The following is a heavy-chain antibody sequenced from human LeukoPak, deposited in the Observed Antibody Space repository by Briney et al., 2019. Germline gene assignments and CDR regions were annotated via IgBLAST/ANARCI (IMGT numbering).Heavy chain of an antibody. J-gene: IGHJ3*02. V-gene: IGHV1-18*01. CDR3: AKVDPPIIAGARGDAFEI. Sequence: ASVKVSCKASGYRFTNFGITWVRRAPGQGLEWMGWTTPYDDNPEYGKKFQGRVTMTTDTSTDTAYLEVSSLRPDGTAVYYCAKVDPPIIAGARGDAFEIWGQGTLATVSS. D-gene: IGHD1-26*01. CDR1: GYRFTNFG. CDR2: TTPYDDNP.